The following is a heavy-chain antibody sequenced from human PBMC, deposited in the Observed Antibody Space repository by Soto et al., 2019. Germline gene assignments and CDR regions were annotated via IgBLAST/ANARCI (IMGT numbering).Heavy chain of an antibody. Sequence: ASVKVSCKASGYTFTSYAIHWVRRAPGQRLEWMGWINAGDGDTRYSQNFQGRFTMTRDTSASTAYMELSSLSSEDTAVYYCATTCMITIYCSAACIEYFQQWGQGPLVTVSS. CDR1: GYTFTSYA. J-gene: IGHJ1*01. CDR2: INAGDGDT. CDR3: ATTCMITIYCSAACIEYFQQ. V-gene: IGHV1-3*01. D-gene: IGHD3-3*01.